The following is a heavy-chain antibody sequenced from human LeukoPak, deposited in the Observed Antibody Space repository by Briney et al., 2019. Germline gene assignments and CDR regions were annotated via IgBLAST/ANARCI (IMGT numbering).Heavy chain of an antibody. CDR3: ARGTTDGYSYGRFDY. Sequence: SQTLSLTCTVSGGSISSGGFYWSWIRQHPGKGLEWLGHIYYSGTTYYNPSLKSRVTFSVDTSKNQFSLKLNPVTAADTALYYCARGTTDGYSYGRFDYWGQGTLVTVS. CDR2: IYYSGTT. D-gene: IGHD5-18*01. V-gene: IGHV4-31*03. J-gene: IGHJ4*02. CDR1: GGSISSGGFY.